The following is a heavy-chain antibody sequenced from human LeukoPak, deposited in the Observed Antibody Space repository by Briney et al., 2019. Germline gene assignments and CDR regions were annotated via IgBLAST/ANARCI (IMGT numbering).Heavy chain of an antibody. CDR3: AKDRESPPISGVVKSPFDY. D-gene: IGHD3-3*02. Sequence: QAGGTLRLSCAASGFTFSSYGVSWVRQVPGKGLEWVSAISGSGGSTYYADSVKGRFTISRDNSKNTLYLQMNSLRAEDTAVYYCAKDRESPPISGVVKSPFDYWGQGTLVTVSS. J-gene: IGHJ4*02. CDR1: GFTFSSYG. CDR2: ISGSGGST. V-gene: IGHV3-23*01.